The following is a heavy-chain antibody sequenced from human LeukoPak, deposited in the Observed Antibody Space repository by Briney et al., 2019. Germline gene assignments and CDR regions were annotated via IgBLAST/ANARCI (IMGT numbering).Heavy chain of an antibody. D-gene: IGHD3-9*01. V-gene: IGHV4-34*01. J-gene: IGHJ4*02. CDR1: GGSFSGYY. CDR3: AARDILTGLHDY. CDR2: INHSGNT. Sequence: PSETLSLTCAVYGGSFSGYYWSWIRQPPGKGLEWIGEINHSGNTNYNPSLKSRVTISVDTSKNHFSLNLCSVTAADTAIYYCAARDILTGLHDYWGQGTLVTVSS.